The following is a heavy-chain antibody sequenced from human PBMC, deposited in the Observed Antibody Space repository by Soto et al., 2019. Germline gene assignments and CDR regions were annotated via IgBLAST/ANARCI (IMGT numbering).Heavy chain of an antibody. J-gene: IGHJ3*01. CDR1: GFLISSGNY. V-gene: IGHV4-38-2*01. Sequence: SETLSLTCAVSGFLISSGNYWGWIRKPPGKGLEWIGSTYHGGNTYYKPSLRGRVTISVDVSKNQFSLKLSSAAAADTGVYSCARARWYDAFNVWGQGTLVTVSS. CDR2: TYHGGNT. D-gene: IGHD2-15*01. CDR3: ARARWYDAFNV.